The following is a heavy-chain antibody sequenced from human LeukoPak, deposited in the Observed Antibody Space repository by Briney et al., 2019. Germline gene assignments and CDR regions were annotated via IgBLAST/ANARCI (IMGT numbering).Heavy chain of an antibody. D-gene: IGHD6-6*01. V-gene: IGHV4-59*08. J-gene: IGHJ4*02. CDR2: IYYSGGT. Sequence: SETLSLTCTVSGGSISSYYWTWIRQPPGKGLGLEWIGYIYYSGGTNYHPSLKSRVTISIDTSKNQVSLKLSSVTAADTAVYYCARLWDSSSSLDYWGQGTLVTVSS. CDR3: ARLWDSSSSLDY. CDR1: GGSISSYY.